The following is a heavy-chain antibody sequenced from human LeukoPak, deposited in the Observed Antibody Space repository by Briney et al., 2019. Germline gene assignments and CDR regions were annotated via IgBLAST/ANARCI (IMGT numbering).Heavy chain of an antibody. D-gene: IGHD4-23*01. J-gene: IGHJ4*02. Sequence: PGGSLRLSCAASGFSFNDYDMHWVRQGQGKGLDWVSYISGSRGTIHYADSVRGRFTISRDNVKKSLYLYMNNLRAEDTAVYYCVGFGAYGGLWGQGTVVTVSP. CDR2: ISGSRGTI. CDR1: GFSFNDYD. V-gene: IGHV3-48*01. CDR3: VGFGAYGGL.